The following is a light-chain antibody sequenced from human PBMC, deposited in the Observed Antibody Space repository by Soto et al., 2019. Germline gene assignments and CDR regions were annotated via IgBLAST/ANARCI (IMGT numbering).Light chain of an antibody. V-gene: IGLV2-14*03. J-gene: IGLJ2*01. CDR1: SSDIGGYNY. CDR3: ASYASSNTVL. CDR2: DVS. Sequence: QSALTQPASVSGSPGQSITISCTGTSSDIGGYNYVSWYQQHPGKAPKLMIYDVSDRPSGVSNRFSGSKSGNTASLTISGLQAEDEADYYCASYASSNTVLFGGGPQLTVL.